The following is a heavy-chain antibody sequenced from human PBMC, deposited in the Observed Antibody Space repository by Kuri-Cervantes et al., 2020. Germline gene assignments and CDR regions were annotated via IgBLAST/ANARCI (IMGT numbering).Heavy chain of an antibody. D-gene: IGHD1-14*01. V-gene: IGHV3-33*01. CDR1: GFIFSNYG. Sequence: GESLKISCAASGFIFSNYGIHWVRQAPGKGLEWVAVIWPDGSNKYYSDSVKGRFTISRDNSKNTLYLQMNSLRDEDTAVYYCARASGSFDYWGQGTLVTVSS. J-gene: IGHJ4*02. CDR3: ARASGSFDY. CDR2: IWPDGSNK.